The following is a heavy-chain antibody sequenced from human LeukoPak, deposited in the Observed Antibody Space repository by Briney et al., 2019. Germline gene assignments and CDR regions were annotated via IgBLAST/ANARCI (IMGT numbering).Heavy chain of an antibody. Sequence: SQTLSLTCTVSGDSISSGGYYWSWVRQHPGKGLEWIGYIYYGGSIYYNPSLKSRATMSVDASKNQFSLILSSVTAADTAVYYCARAPIHGTQPIDYWGQGVLVTVSS. CDR2: IYYGGSI. J-gene: IGHJ4*02. V-gene: IGHV4-31*03. D-gene: IGHD1-1*01. CDR3: ARAPIHGTQPIDY. CDR1: GDSISSGGYY.